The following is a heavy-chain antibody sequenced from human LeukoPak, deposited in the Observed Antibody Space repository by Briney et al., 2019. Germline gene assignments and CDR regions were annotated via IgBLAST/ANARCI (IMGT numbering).Heavy chain of an antibody. CDR1: GFTFSNYG. CDR3: AKDRCSNGIGCYYYYMDV. V-gene: IGHV3-30*18. D-gene: IGHD2-8*01. J-gene: IGHJ6*03. Sequence: GGSLRLSCAASGFTFSNYGMHWVRQAPGKGLEWVAVISYDGSDKFYADSVKGRFTIPRDNSKNTLYLQMNSLRAEDTAVYYCAKDRCSNGIGCYYYYMDVWGKGTTVTISS. CDR2: ISYDGSDK.